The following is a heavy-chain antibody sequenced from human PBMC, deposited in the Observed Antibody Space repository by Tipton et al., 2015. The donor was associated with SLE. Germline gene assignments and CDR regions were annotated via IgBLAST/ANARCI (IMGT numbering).Heavy chain of an antibody. V-gene: IGHV4-61*01. CDR3: ARGSPNSYGYSYWYFDL. J-gene: IGHJ2*01. D-gene: IGHD5-18*01. CDR1: GGSVSSGSYY. Sequence: TLSLTCTVSGGSVSSGSYYWSRIRQPPGKGLEWIGYIYYSGSTNYNPSLKSRVTISVDTSKNQFSLKLSSVTAADTAVYYCARGSPNSYGYSYWYFDLWGRGTLVTVSS. CDR2: IYYSGST.